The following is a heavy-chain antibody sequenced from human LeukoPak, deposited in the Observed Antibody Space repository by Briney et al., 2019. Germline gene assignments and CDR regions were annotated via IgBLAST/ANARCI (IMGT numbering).Heavy chain of an antibody. Sequence: GGSLRLSCAASGFTFSSYAMSWVRQAPGKGLEWVSAISGSGGSTYYADSVKGRFTIPRDNSKNTLYLQMNSLRAEDTAVYYCAKDTAVTDRKNYYYYMDVWGKGTTVTVSS. D-gene: IGHD4-11*01. CDR3: AKDTAVTDRKNYYYYMDV. CDR2: ISGSGGST. J-gene: IGHJ6*03. V-gene: IGHV3-23*01. CDR1: GFTFSSYA.